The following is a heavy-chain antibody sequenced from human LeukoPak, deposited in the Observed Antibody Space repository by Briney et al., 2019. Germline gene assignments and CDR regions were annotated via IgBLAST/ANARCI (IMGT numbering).Heavy chain of an antibody. CDR1: GYTFTSYG. CDR2: ISAYNGNT. D-gene: IGHD3-3*01. V-gene: IGHV1-18*01. Sequence: ASVKVSCKASGYTFTSYGISWVRQAPGQGLEWMGWISAYNGNTNYAQKLQGRVTMTTDTSTSTAHMELRSLRSDDTAVYYCARVWITSSGDFWSGYYTTNDYWGQGTLVTVSS. J-gene: IGHJ4*02. CDR3: ARVWITSSGDFWSGYYTTNDY.